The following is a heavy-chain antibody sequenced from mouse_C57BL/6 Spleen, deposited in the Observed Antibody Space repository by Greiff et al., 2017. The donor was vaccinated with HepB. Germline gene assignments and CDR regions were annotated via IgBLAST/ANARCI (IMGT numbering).Heavy chain of an antibody. D-gene: IGHD1-1*01. V-gene: IGHV1-7*01. CDR2: INPSSGYT. CDR3: ARGATTVVAPDYFDY. CDR1: GYTFTSYW. Sequence: LVESGAELAKPGASVKLSCKASGYTFTSYWMHWVKQRPGQGLEWIGYINPSSGYTKYNQKFKDKATLTADKSSSTAYMQLSSLTYEDSAVYYCARGATTVVAPDYFDYWGQGTTLTVSS. J-gene: IGHJ2*01.